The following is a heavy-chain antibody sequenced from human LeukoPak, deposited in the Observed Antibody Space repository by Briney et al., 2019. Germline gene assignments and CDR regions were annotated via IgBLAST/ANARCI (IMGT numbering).Heavy chain of an antibody. V-gene: IGHV4-4*07. CDR3: ARMFYYDSSGYYSPPSAFDI. Sequence: PSETLSLTCTVSGGSISSYYWSWIRQPAGKGLEWIGRIYTSGSTNYNPSLKSRVTMSVDTSKNQFSLKLSSVTAADTAVYYCARMFYYDSSGYYSPPSAFDIWGQGTMVTVSS. CDR1: GGSISSYY. J-gene: IGHJ3*02. CDR2: IYTSGST. D-gene: IGHD3-22*01.